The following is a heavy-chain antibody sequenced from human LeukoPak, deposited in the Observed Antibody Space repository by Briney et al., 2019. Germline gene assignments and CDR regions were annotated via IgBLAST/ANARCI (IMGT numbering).Heavy chain of an antibody. Sequence: GGSLRLSCAASGFTFIKYSMTWVRQAPGKGLEGVSAITGSGAFTDYADSVKGRFTISRDNSKNTLYLQMNSLRAEDTAVYYCAKRSAESSGYFDCWGQGTLVTVSS. CDR2: ITGSGAFT. V-gene: IGHV3-23*01. CDR1: GFTFIKYS. CDR3: AKRSAESSGYFDC. J-gene: IGHJ4*02. D-gene: IGHD6-19*01.